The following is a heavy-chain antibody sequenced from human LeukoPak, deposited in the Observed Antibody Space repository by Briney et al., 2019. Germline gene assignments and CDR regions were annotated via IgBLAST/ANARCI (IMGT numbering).Heavy chain of an antibody. CDR2: ISGSGANT. CDR1: GFTFSTYA. D-gene: IGHD1-1*01. Sequence: GWSLRLSCAASGFTFSTYAMSWVRQAPGKGLEWVSTISGSGANTYYADSVRGRFTISRDNSKNTLYLQMNSLRAEDTAVYYCAKDREDDEDYFDYWGQGTLVTVSS. V-gene: IGHV3-23*01. J-gene: IGHJ4*02. CDR3: AKDREDDEDYFDY.